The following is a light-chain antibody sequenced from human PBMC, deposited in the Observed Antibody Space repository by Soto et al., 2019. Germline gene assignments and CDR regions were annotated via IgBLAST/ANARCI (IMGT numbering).Light chain of an antibody. CDR3: QHYNSYSEA. V-gene: IGKV1-8*01. J-gene: IGKJ1*01. CDR1: QGISSY. Sequence: AIRMTQSPSSFSASTGDRVTITCLASQGISSYLAWYQQKPGKAPKLLIYAASTLQSGVPSRFSGSGSGTEFTLTISSLQPDDFATYYCQHYNSYSEAFGQGTKVDI. CDR2: AAS.